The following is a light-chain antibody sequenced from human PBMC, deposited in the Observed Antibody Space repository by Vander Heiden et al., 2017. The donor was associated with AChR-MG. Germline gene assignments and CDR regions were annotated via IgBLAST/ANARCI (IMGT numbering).Light chain of an antibody. CDR1: QGISSY. V-gene: IGKV1-8*01. CDR3: QQYYSYPRLT. J-gene: IGKJ4*01. Sequence: AIRLTPSPSSFSASTGDRVTITCRASQGISSYLAWYQQKPGKAPKLLIYAASTLQSGVPSRFSGSGSGTDFTLTISCLQSEDFATYYCQQYYSYPRLTFGGGTKVEIK. CDR2: AAS.